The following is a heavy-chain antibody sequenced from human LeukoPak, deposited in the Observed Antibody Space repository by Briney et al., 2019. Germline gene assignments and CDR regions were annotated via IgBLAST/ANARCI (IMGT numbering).Heavy chain of an antibody. CDR3: ARDLGYSSGWPRNYYYGMDV. V-gene: IGHV1-69*04. J-gene: IGHJ6*02. Sequence: SVKVSCKASGGTFSSYTISWVRQAPGQGLEWMGRIIPILGIANYAQKFQGRVTITADKSTSTAYMELSSLRSEDTAVYYCARDLGYSSGWPRNYYYGMDVWGQGTTVTVSS. CDR1: GGTFSSYT. CDR2: IIPILGIA. D-gene: IGHD6-19*01.